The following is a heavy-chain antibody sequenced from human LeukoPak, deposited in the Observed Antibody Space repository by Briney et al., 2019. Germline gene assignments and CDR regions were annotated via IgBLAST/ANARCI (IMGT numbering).Heavy chain of an antibody. CDR3: ARDQNY. CDR2: TDPSGTT. V-gene: IGHV3-66*01. CDR1: GFTVSSNY. J-gene: IGHJ4*02. Sequence: GGSLRLSCAASGFTVSSNYVSWVRQAPGKGLEWVSVTDPSGTTYLADSVKGRFTISSDNSKNTMYLQMNSLRAEDTALYYCARDQNYWGQGTLVTVSS.